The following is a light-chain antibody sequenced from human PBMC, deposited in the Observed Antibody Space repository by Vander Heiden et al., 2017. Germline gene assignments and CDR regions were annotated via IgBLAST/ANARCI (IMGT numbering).Light chain of an antibody. J-gene: IGKJ4*01. CDR1: QRVLYLSHTKNY. CDR2: CAS. CDR3: QQHYSTPLT. Sequence: IVMTHSPDFLAVSLGEPAIIDCKYSQRVLYLSHTKNYLAWHPPQPGQPHKLLIYCASTPKAVVAGRLSGSGSGTDFTLTISSLQAEDVADYYRQQHYSTPLTFGGGTKVEI. V-gene: IGKV4-1*01.